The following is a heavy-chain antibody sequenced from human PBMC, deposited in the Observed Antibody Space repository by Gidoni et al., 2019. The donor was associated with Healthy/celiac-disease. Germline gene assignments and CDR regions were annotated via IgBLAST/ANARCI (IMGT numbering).Heavy chain of an antibody. J-gene: IGHJ4*02. CDR3: AKDRGYYDFWSGYPYTFPVDY. V-gene: IGHV3-23*01. CDR1: GFTFSSYA. D-gene: IGHD3-3*01. Sequence: EVQLLESGGGLVQPGGSLRLSCAASGFTFSSYAMSWVRQAPGKGLEWVSAISGSGGSTYYADSVKGRFTISRDNSKNTLYLQMNSLRAEDTAVNYCAKDRGYYDFWSGYPYTFPVDYWGQGTLVTVSS. CDR2: ISGSGGST.